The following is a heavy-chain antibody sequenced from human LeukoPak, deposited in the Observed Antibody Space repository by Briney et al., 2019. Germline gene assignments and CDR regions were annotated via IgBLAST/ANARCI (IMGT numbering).Heavy chain of an antibody. J-gene: IGHJ4*02. V-gene: IGHV3-30*04. CDR2: ISYDGSNK. CDR3: ASLIAAAGNPAFDY. D-gene: IGHD6-13*01. CDR1: GFTFSSYA. Sequence: GGSLRLSCAASGFTFSSYAMHWVRQAPGKGLEWVAVISYDGSNKYYADSVKGRFTISRDNSKNTLYLQMNSLRAEDTAVYYCASLIAAAGNPAFDYWGQGTLVTVSS.